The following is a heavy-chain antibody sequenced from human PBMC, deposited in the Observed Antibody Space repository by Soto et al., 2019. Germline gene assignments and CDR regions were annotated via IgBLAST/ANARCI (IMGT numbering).Heavy chain of an antibody. CDR3: ARGRADPYSSSWPIQN. V-gene: IGHV1-46*03. CDR2: INPSGGST. J-gene: IGHJ4*02. D-gene: IGHD6-13*01. CDR1: GYTFTSYY. Sequence: ASVKVSCKASGYTFTSYYMHWVRQAPGQGLEWMGIINPSGGSTSYAQKFQGRVTMTRDTSTSTVYMELSSLRSEDTAVYYCARGRADPYSSSWPIQNWGQGTLVTVSS.